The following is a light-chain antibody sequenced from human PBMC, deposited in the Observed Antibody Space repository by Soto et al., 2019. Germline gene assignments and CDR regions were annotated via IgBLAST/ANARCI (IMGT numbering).Light chain of an antibody. J-gene: IGKJ1*01. Sequence: EIVLTQSPATLSLSPGERATLSCRASQSVSSYLAWYQHKPGQAPRLLIYDASNRATGIPARFSGSGSGTDFTLTISCLEPEDFAVYYCQHRSNWPPTLTFGQGTKVEVK. CDR3: QHRSNWPPTLT. CDR1: QSVSSY. CDR2: DAS. V-gene: IGKV3-11*01.